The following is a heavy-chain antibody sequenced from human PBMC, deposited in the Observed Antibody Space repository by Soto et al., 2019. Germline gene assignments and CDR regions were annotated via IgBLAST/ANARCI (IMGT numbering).Heavy chain of an antibody. J-gene: IGHJ3*02. CDR3: ARSPGIQLWYGFHAFDI. V-gene: IGHV5-51*01. Sequence: PGESLKISCNGSGYSFTSYWICWVRQMPWKGLEWMGIIYPGDSDTRYSPSFQGQVTISADKSISTAYLQWSSLKASDTAMYYCARSPGIQLWYGFHAFDIWGQGTMVTVSS. D-gene: IGHD5-18*01. CDR1: GYSFTSYW. CDR2: IYPGDSDT.